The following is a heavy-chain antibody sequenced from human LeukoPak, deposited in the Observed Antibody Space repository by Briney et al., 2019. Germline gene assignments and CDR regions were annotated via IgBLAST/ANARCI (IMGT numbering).Heavy chain of an antibody. D-gene: IGHD2-21*01. CDR2: INPNSGGT. V-gene: IGHV1-2*02. CDR1: GYSFTDYY. Sequence: GASVKVSCKTSGYSFTDYYIRWVRQAPGQGLEWMGWINPNSGGTSSARKFQGRVTMTRDTSIATVYMEVSWLTSDDTAIYYCARADRLHGGPYLIGPWGQGTLVTVSS. CDR3: ARADRLHGGPYLIGP. J-gene: IGHJ5*02.